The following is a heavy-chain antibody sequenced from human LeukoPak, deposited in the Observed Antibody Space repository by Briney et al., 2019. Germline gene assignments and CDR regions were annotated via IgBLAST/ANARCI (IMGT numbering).Heavy chain of an antibody. J-gene: IGHJ4*02. Sequence: GGSLRLSCAASGFTFSSYEMNWVRQAPGKGLEWVSYISSSGATMYYADSVKGRFTISRDNAKNSLYLQMNSLRAEDTAVYYCARDPGGSYSVDYWGQGTLVTVSS. CDR1: GFTFSSYE. V-gene: IGHV3-48*03. D-gene: IGHD1-26*01. CDR3: ARDPGGSYSVDY. CDR2: ISSSGATM.